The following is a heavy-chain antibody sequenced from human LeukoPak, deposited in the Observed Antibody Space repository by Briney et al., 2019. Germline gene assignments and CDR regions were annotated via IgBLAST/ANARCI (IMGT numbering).Heavy chain of an antibody. D-gene: IGHD3-9*01. CDR1: GFTFDDFA. CDR3: AKDMTDILTGPSDY. CDR2: IIWNSNTI. V-gene: IGHV3-9*01. J-gene: IGHJ4*02. Sequence: PGGSLRLSCAASGFTFDDFAMHWVRQAPGKGLGWVSGIIWNSNTIGYADSVKGRFIISRDNAKNSLYLQMNSLRAEDTALYYCAKDMTDILTGPSDYWGQGTLVTVSS.